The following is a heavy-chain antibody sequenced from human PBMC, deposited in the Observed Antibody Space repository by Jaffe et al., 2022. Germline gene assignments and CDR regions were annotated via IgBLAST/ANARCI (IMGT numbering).Heavy chain of an antibody. CDR1: GFTFSSYA. CDR3: AKDRSYSSSWYPTYWNDYPHSDYYYYYMDV. CDR2: ISGSGGST. J-gene: IGHJ6*03. V-gene: IGHV3-23*01. Sequence: EVQLLESGGGLVQPGGSLRLSCAASGFTFSSYAMSWVRQAPGKGLEWVSAISGSGGSTYYADSVKGRFTISRDNSKNTLYLQMNSLRAEDTAVYYCAKDRSYSSSWYPTYWNDYPHSDYYYYYMDVWGKGTTVTVSS. D-gene: IGHD6-13*01.